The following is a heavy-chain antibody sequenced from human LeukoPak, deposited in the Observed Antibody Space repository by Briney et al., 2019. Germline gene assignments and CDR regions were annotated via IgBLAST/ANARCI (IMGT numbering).Heavy chain of an antibody. J-gene: IGHJ4*02. Sequence: SETLSLTCIVSGGSINNYYWSWIRQPPGKGLEWIGYIYYTGSTNYSPSLRSRVTISADTSKNQFSLKLRSVTTADTAVYFCARHQGHDFYDSSGYYSFDYWGQGTLVTVSS. CDR3: ARHQGHDFYDSSGYYSFDY. CDR2: IYYTGST. V-gene: IGHV4-59*08. CDR1: GGSINNYY. D-gene: IGHD3-22*01.